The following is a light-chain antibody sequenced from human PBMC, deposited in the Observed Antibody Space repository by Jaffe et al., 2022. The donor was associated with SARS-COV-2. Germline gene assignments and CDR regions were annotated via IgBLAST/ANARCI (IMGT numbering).Light chain of an antibody. CDR3: QQIYDIPFS. Sequence: DIQMTQSPSSLSASVGDRVIITCRASQSIGNYLNWYQCKPGKAPKLLIYGASNLQGGVPSGFSGSGSGTDFTLTISSLQPEDFATYYCQQIYDIPFSFGPGTKVDIK. V-gene: IGKV1-39*01. CDR1: QSIGNY. CDR2: GAS. J-gene: IGKJ3*01.